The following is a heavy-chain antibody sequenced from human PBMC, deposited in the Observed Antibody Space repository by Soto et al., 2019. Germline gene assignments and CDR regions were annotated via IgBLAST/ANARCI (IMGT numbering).Heavy chain of an antibody. CDR2: TYYRSKWYN. CDR1: GDSVSSNSAA. CDR3: AKGGMITFGGVTYSYYMDV. Sequence: SQALSLTCAISGDSVSSNSAAWNWIRQSPSRGLEWLGRTYYRSKWYNDYAVSVKSRITINPDTSKNQFSLQLNSVTPEDTAVYYCAKGGMITFGGVTYSYYMDVWGKGTTATSP. D-gene: IGHD3-16*01. J-gene: IGHJ6*03. V-gene: IGHV6-1*01.